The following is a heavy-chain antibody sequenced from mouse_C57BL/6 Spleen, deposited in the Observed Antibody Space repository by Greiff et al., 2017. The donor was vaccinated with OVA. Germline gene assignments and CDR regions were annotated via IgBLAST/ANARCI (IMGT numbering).Heavy chain of an antibody. V-gene: IGHV1-50*01. Sequence: QVQLQQPGAELVKPGASVKLSCTASGYTFTSYWMPWVKQRPGQGLEWIGEIDPSDSYTNYNQKFKGKATLTVDTSSSTAYMQLSSLTSEDSAVYYCAPIYYYGSILFFDYWGQGTTLTVSS. J-gene: IGHJ2*01. CDR2: IDPSDSYT. CDR1: GYTFTSYW. CDR3: APIYYYGSILFFDY. D-gene: IGHD1-1*01.